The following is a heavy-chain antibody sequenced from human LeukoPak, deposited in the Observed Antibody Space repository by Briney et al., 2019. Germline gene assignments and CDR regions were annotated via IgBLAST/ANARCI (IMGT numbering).Heavy chain of an antibody. J-gene: IGHJ4*02. D-gene: IGHD6-6*01. Sequence: SGGSLRLSCAASGFTFSSYSMNWVRQATGKGLEWVSYNSTGSSTIYYADSVKGRFTISRDNAKNSLYLQVSSLRAEDTAVYYCARDHGSSSPDYYFDYWGQGTLVTVSS. CDR3: ARDHGSSSPDYYFDY. CDR1: GFTFSSYS. CDR2: NSTGSSTI. V-gene: IGHV3-48*01.